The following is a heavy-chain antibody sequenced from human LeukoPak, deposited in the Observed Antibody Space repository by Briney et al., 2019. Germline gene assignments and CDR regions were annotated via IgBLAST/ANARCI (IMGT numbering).Heavy chain of an antibody. CDR3: ASSLLPRL. Sequence: GGSLRLSCAASGFTFSSYGMHWVRQAPGKGLEWVSGISGGSDNTDYADSVKGRFTISRDISKSTLFLQMNSLRAEDTAVYYCASSLLPRLWGQGTLVTVSS. CDR2: ISGGSDNT. J-gene: IGHJ4*02. D-gene: IGHD3-10*01. V-gene: IGHV3-23*01. CDR1: GFTFSSYG.